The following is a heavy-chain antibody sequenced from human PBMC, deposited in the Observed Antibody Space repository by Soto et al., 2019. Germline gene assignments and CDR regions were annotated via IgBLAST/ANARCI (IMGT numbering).Heavy chain of an antibody. CDR1: GFTFSSYS. Sequence: NPGGSLRLSCAVSGFTFSSYSMNWVRQAPGKGLEWVSSISSGNSYIYYADSVRGRFTVSRDNAKSSLYLQMNSLRAEDTAVYYCATQMDYNILTGYRPFDYWGQGTLVTVSS. CDR3: ATQMDYNILTGYRPFDY. CDR2: ISSGNSYI. D-gene: IGHD3-9*01. V-gene: IGHV3-21*01. J-gene: IGHJ4*02.